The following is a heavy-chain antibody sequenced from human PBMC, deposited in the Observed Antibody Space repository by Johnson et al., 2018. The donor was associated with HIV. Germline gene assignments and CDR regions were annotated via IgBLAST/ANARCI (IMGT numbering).Heavy chain of an antibody. V-gene: IGHV3-7*01. J-gene: IGHJ3*02. CDR2: IKQDGSER. Sequence: VQLVESGGGLVLPGGSLRLSCVGSGFTFRSYWMSWVRQAPGKGLEWVATIKQDGSERYHVDSVKGRFTISRDNAKKSLYLQMNSLRVEDTAVYFCARNGDGYTPDAFDIWGQGTVVTVSS. CDR3: ARNGDGYTPDAFDI. CDR1: GFTFRSYW. D-gene: IGHD5-24*01.